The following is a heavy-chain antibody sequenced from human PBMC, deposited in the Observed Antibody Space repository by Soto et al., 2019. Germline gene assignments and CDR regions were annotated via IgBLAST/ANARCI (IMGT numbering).Heavy chain of an antibody. CDR1: GGSISNYY. CDR3: AREGSYSAYNFAHGIQLWSFDF. V-gene: IGHV4-4*07. D-gene: IGHD5-12*01. J-gene: IGHJ4*02. CDR2: IYTSGTT. Sequence: SETLSLTCTVSGGSISNYYWSWIRQPAGKGLEWIGRIYTSGTTNYNPSLKSRVTMSVDTSKNQFSLNLSSVTAADMAVYYCAREGSYSAYNFAHGIQLWSFDFWGQGALVTVSS.